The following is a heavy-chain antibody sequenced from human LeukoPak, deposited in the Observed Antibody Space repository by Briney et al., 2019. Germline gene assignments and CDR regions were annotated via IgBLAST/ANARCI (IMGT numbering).Heavy chain of an antibody. D-gene: IGHD3-3*01. CDR2: IYYSGNT. V-gene: IGHV4-39*01. CDR3: AVDFGSHRVVY. CDR1: GGSISGSSYY. J-gene: IGHJ4*01. Sequence: SETLSLTCTVSGGSISGSSYYWGWVRQPPGKGLEWIGSIYYSGNTYHNPSLQSRVTISLDTSKNQYSLRLSSVTAADTALYYCAVDFGSHRVVYWGQGSRVTVSS.